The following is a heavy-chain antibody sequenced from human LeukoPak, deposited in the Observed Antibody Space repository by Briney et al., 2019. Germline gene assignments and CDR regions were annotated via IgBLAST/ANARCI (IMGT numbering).Heavy chain of an antibody. CDR3: AKRIGSGRTDRSAPLLFDY. Sequence: GRSLRLSCAASGLTFSSYGMHWVRQAPGKGLEWVAVISYDGSNKYYADSVKGRFTISRDNSKNTLYLQMNSLRAEDTAVYYCAKRIGSGRTDRSAPLLFDYWGQGTLVTVSS. J-gene: IGHJ4*02. D-gene: IGHD6-19*01. CDR2: ISYDGSNK. V-gene: IGHV3-30*18. CDR1: GLTFSSYG.